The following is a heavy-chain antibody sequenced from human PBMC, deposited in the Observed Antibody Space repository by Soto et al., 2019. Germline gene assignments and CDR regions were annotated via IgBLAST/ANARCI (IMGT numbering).Heavy chain of an antibody. CDR2: IIPIFGTA. CDR1: GGTLSSHA. Sequence: ASVKVSCKASGGTLSSHAISWVRQAPGQGLEWMGGIIPIFGTANYAQKFQGRVTITADESTSTAYMELSSLRSEDTAVYYCAREGKFDSSAYYPFDYWGQGTLVTVSS. D-gene: IGHD3-22*01. CDR3: AREGKFDSSAYYPFDY. J-gene: IGHJ4*02. V-gene: IGHV1-69*13.